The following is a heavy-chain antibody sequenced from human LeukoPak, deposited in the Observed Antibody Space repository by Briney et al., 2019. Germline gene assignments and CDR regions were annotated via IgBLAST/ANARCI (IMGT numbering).Heavy chain of an antibody. CDR2: IYYSGST. CDR1: GGSISSSSYY. Sequence: SETLSLTCTVSGGSISSSSYYWGWIRQPPGKGLEWIGSIYYSGSTYYNPSLKSRVTISVDTSKNQFSLKLSSVTAADTAVYYCARIAGYCSSTSCYNFYYYYMDVWGKGTTVTVSS. CDR3: ARIAGYCSSTSCYNFYYYYMDV. D-gene: IGHD2-2*02. J-gene: IGHJ6*03. V-gene: IGHV4-39*01.